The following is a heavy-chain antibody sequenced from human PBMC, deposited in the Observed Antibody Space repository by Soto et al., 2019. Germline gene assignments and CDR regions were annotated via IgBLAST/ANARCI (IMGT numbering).Heavy chain of an antibody. Sequence: TSETLSLTCAGYGGSFSGYYWSWIRQPPGKGLEWIGEINHSGSTNYNPSLKSRVTISVDTSKNQFSLKLSSVTAADTAVYYCARRTPSKAARRPDIDYWAQGTVLPVS. CDR1: GGSFSGYY. V-gene: IGHV4-34*01. J-gene: IGHJ4*02. CDR3: ARRTPSKAARRPDIDY. D-gene: IGHD6-6*01. CDR2: INHSGST.